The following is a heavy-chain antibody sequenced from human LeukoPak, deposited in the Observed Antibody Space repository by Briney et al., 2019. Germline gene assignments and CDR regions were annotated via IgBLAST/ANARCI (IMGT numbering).Heavy chain of an antibody. D-gene: IGHD1-1*01. CDR1: GCTFTTYN. CDR2: ITPNSGGT. V-gene: IGHV1-18*04. J-gene: IGHJ4*02. Sequence: GASVKVSCKASGCTFTTYNIHWVRQAPGQGLEWMGWITPNSGGTNYAQKLQGRVTMTTDTSTSTAYMDLRSLRSDDTAVYYCARRTSTGYFDYWGQGTLVTVSS. CDR3: ARRTSTGYFDY.